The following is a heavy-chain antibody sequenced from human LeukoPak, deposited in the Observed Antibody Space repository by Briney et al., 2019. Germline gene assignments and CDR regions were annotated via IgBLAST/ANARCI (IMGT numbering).Heavy chain of an antibody. CDR1: GFTFTSYT. D-gene: IGHD2-15*01. V-gene: IGHV3-48*04. Sequence: SGRSLRLSCAASGFTFTSYTFHWVRQAPGKGLEWVSYISSSGSTIYYADSVKGRFTISRDNAKNSLYLQMNSLRAEDTAVYYCARDCGGGSCYGPYDAFDIWGQGTMVTASS. J-gene: IGHJ3*02. CDR3: ARDCGGGSCYGPYDAFDI. CDR2: ISSSGSTI.